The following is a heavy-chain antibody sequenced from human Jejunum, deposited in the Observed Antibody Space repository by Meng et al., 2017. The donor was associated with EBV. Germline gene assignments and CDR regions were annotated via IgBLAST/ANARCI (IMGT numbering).Heavy chain of an antibody. D-gene: IGHD5-18*01. CDR1: GYSFTNSA. CDR3: ARVRGYSYGRPFDY. CDR2: INPNTGNP. Sequence: VRLVKSGSELKKPGPLVPVSCKASGYSFTNSAMNWARQAPGQGVEWMGWINPNTGNPTYAQGFTGRFVFSLDTSVSTAYLQISSLKAEDTAVYYCARVRGYSYGRPFDYWGQGTLVTVSS. J-gene: IGHJ4*02. V-gene: IGHV7-4-1*02.